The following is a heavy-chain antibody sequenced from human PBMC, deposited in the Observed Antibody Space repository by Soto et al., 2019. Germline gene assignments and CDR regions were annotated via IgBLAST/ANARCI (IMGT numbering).Heavy chain of an antibody. V-gene: IGHV4-59*02. CDR1: GFTVSSNY. Sequence: GSLRLSCAASGFTVSSNYMSWVRQAPGKGLEWVSVIYSGGSTNYNPSLKSRVTISVDTSKNQFSLRLSSVTAADTAVYYCARGGPGVYYGSGSYLGYYYYYMDVWGKGTTVTVSS. J-gene: IGHJ6*03. CDR3: ARGGPGVYYGSGSYLGYYYYYMDV. CDR2: IYSGGST. D-gene: IGHD3-10*01.